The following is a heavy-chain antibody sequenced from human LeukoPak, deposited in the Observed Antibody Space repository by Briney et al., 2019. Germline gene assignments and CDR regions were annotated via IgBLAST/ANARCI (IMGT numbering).Heavy chain of an antibody. CDR3: SKDLTSDFGGDLDP. J-gene: IGHJ5*02. CDR2: ISSSSSYI. V-gene: IGHV3-21*01. D-gene: IGHD3-10*01. Sequence: GGSLRLSCAASGFTFSSYSMNWVRQAPGKGLEWVSSISSSSSYIYYADSVKGRFTISRDNAKNSLYLQMNSLRAEDTAVYYCSKDLTSDFGGDLDPWGQGTLVTVSS. CDR1: GFTFSSYS.